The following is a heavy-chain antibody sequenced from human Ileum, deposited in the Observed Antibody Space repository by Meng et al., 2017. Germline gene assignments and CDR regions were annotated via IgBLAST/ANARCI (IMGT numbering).Heavy chain of an antibody. CDR1: GGSISGGNYY. D-gene: IGHD6-19*01. Sequence: LRLSCTVSGGSISGGNYYWTWIRQPAGKGLEWIGRIYASGNTNNNPALKSRVTMSVDTSKNQFSLRLNSVTAADTAIYYCARGAAVANDYWGQGTLVTVSS. CDR2: IYASGNT. V-gene: IGHV4-61*02. CDR3: ARGAAVANDY. J-gene: IGHJ4*02.